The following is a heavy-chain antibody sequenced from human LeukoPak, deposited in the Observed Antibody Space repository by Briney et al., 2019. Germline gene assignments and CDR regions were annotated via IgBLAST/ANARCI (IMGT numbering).Heavy chain of an antibody. Sequence: PGGSLRLSCAASGFTFSSYAMSWVRQAPGKGLEWVSAISGSGGSTYCADSVRGRFTISRDNSKSTLYLQTNSLRAEDTAVYYCAKDLELRYFDWVWDAFDIWGQGTMVTVSS. CDR3: AKDLELRYFDWVWDAFDI. J-gene: IGHJ3*02. CDR2: ISGSGGST. CDR1: GFTFSSYA. D-gene: IGHD3-9*01. V-gene: IGHV3-23*01.